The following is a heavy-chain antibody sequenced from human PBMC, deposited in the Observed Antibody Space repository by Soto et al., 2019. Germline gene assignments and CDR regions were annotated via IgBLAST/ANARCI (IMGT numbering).Heavy chain of an antibody. Sequence: HEHRVQSGAEVKRTGASLKVSCKASGYSFTGYYIHWVRQAPGQGLEWMGWINPDSGATNYAQNFQGRVTLTSDTSISTASMDLTSLTSDDTAVYYCARGDYGTGGYPFPYFDYWGQGTLVIVSS. D-gene: IGHD2-8*02. V-gene: IGHV1-2*02. CDR2: INPDSGAT. J-gene: IGHJ4*02. CDR1: GYSFTGYY. CDR3: ARGDYGTGGYPFPYFDY.